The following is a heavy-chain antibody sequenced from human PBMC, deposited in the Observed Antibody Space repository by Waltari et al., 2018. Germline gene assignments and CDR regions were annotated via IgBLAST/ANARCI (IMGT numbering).Heavy chain of an antibody. CDR3: ARGGTVTTRVDF. J-gene: IGHJ4*02. D-gene: IGHD4-17*01. V-gene: IGHV4-34*02. Sequence: QVQLQQSGAGLLKPSETLSLTCVVHGESSSWYFWSWLRRRPGKGLDGIGEIHHRGDTNSNPSLEASLKRRLSFSEDTSNNRFSLRIRSVTASDTAVYYGARGGTVTTRVDFWGQGIQVTVSS. CDR2: IHHRGDT. CDR1: GESSSWYF.